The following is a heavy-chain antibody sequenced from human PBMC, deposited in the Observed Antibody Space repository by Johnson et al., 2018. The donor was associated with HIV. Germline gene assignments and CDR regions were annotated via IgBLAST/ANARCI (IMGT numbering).Heavy chain of an antibody. CDR2: IKQDGSEK. J-gene: IGHJ3*02. CDR1: GFTFSSYW. Sequence: EVQLVESGGGLVQPGGSLRLSCAASGFTFSSYWMSWVRQAPGKGLEWVANIKQDGSEKYYVDSVKGRFTISRDNAKNSLYLQMNSLRAEDTAVYYCASSIRNDAFDIWGQGTMVTVSS. CDR3: ASSIRNDAFDI. V-gene: IGHV3-7*01.